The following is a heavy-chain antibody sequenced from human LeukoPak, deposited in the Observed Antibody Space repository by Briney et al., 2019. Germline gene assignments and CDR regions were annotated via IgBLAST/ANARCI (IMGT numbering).Heavy chain of an antibody. CDR2: ISGRGGST. D-gene: IGHD3-3*01. V-gene: IGHV3-23*01. CDR3: AKVGYDSWAIDY. Sequence: GASLRLSCAASGFTFNTYAMSWVRQAPGKGLEWVSGISGRGGSTYYADSVKGRFTVSRDNSKNTLYLQMNSLRAGDTAVYYCAKVGYDSWAIDYWGQGTLVTVSS. J-gene: IGHJ4*02. CDR1: GFTFNTYA.